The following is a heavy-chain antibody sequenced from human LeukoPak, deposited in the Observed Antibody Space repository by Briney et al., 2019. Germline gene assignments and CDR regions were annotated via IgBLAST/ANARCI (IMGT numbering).Heavy chain of an antibody. J-gene: IGHJ4*02. V-gene: IGHV4-34*01. CDR3: ARAWYYYDSSGYYPFDY. D-gene: IGHD3-22*01. CDR2: INHSGST. CDR1: GGSFSSYY. Sequence: PSETLSLTCAVSGGSFSSYYWSWIRQPPGKGLEWIGEINHSGSTNYNPSLKSRVTISVDTSKNQFSLKLSSVTAADTAVYYCARAWYYYDSSGYYPFDYWGQGTLVTVSS.